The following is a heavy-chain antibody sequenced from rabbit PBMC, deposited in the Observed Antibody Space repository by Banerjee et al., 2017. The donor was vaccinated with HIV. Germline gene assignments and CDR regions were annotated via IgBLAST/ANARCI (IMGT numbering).Heavy chain of an antibody. CDR2: FHADSSGST. J-gene: IGHJ3*01. V-gene: IGHV1S40*01. Sequence: QSLEESGGGLVKPGASLTLTCKASGFSFSSGYDMCWVRQAPGKGLEWIACFHADSSGSTGYASWAKGRFTISKTSTTVTLQMTSLTAADTATYFCARGDTSITRLDLWGPGTLVTVS. D-gene: IGHD1-1*01. CDR3: ARGDTSITRLDL. CDR1: GFSFSSGYD.